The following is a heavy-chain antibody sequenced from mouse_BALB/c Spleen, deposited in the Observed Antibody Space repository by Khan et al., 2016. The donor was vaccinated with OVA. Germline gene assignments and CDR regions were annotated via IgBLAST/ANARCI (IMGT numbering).Heavy chain of an antibody. J-gene: IGHJ4*01. CDR3: ASELGRYYALDY. V-gene: IGHV3-2*02. D-gene: IGHD4-1*01. Sequence: EVQLQESGPGLVKPSQSLSLTCTVTGYSITSDYAWNWIRQFPGNILEWMGYISYSGSTTYNPSLKSRISITRDTSKDQFFLQLKSVTSEDTATYYCASELGRYYALDYWGQGTSVTVSS. CDR1: GYSITSDYA. CDR2: ISYSGST.